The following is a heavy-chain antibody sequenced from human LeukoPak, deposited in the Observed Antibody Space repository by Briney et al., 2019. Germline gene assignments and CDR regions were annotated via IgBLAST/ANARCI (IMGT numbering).Heavy chain of an antibody. V-gene: IGHV3-66*01. D-gene: IGHD6-19*01. CDR2: IYPDGNT. J-gene: IGHJ4*02. CDR1: GFTVSSNY. Sequence: GGSLRLSCAASGFTVSSNYMNWVRQAPGKGLEWVSMIYPDGNTFYANSVKGRFTISRDNSKNTLDLQMSSLRAEDTAVYYCARDHTVAGTPGNWGQGILVTVSS. CDR3: ARDHTVAGTPGN.